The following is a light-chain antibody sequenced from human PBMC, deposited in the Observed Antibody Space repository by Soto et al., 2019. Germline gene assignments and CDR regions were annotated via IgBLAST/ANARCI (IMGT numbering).Light chain of an antibody. V-gene: IGLV2-11*01. Sequence: QSARTQPRSVSGSPGQSVTISCTGTSSDFGGYNYVAWYQQHPGKAPKLMIYDVSKRPSAVTDRFSGSKSGNTASLTISRLQAEDAADYYCCSYAGSYYVFGTGTKLTVL. CDR1: SSDFGGYNY. J-gene: IGLJ1*01. CDR3: CSYAGSYYV. CDR2: DVS.